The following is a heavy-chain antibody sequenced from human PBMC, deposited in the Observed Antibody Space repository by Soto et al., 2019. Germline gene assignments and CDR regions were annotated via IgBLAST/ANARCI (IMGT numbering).Heavy chain of an antibody. CDR3: ARDLLLGSVDYDFWSGYYDY. D-gene: IGHD3-3*01. V-gene: IGHV3-74*01. J-gene: IGHJ4*02. Sequence: PWGAPGISCGAPWFPLRRYWVHWGPPTPGEGAGWFSRINSDGSSTSYADSVKGRFTISRDNAKNTLYLQMNSLRAEDTAVYYCARDLLLGSVDYDFWSGYYDYWGQGTLVTVSS. CDR1: WFPLRRYW. CDR2: INSDGSST.